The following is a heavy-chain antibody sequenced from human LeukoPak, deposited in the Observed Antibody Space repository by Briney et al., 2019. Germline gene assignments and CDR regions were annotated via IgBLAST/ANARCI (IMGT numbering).Heavy chain of an antibody. V-gene: IGHV3-23*01. CDR2: VSGSGSST. D-gene: IGHD6-13*01. CDR3: AKDAQQLVNYFDF. Sequence: SVGSLRLSCAASGFTFSSYAMSWVRQAPGKGPEWVSAVSGSGSSTNYADSVKGRFTISTDNSENTLYLQMNSLRAEDTAVYYCAKDAQQLVNYFDFWGQGTLVTVSS. J-gene: IGHJ4*02. CDR1: GFTFSSYA.